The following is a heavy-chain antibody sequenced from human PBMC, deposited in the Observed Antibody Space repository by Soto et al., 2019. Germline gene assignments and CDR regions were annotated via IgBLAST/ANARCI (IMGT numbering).Heavy chain of an antibody. CDR1: GYTFTYCS. D-gene: IGHD2-15*01. Sequence: SVKVSCKASGYTFTYCSLHWLQQAPGKGRERMRWITLYNGNIKYAKKFQSRVNITRDKSQRRAYIEQRSLRCEDSGVLYSAILGGYVNLFDPWGQGTLVTVSS. J-gene: IGHJ5*02. V-gene: IGHV1-45*02. CDR2: ITLYNGNI. CDR3: AILGGYVNLFDP.